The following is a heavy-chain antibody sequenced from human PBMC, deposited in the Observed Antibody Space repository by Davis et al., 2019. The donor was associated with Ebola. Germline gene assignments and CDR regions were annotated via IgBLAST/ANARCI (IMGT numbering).Heavy chain of an antibody. V-gene: IGHV1-18*04. CDR3: ARAPNYDVLTGTSSYYFDY. CDR2: ISGFNTNT. Sequence: ASAKVSCKSSGYTFTSYGLVWVRQAPGLGLEWTGWISGFNTNTNFAQKFQGRVTVSKDTSTNTAYMDLRSLTSDDTAIYYCARAPNYDVLTGTSSYYFDYWGQGTLVTVSS. CDR1: GYTFTSYG. D-gene: IGHD3-9*01. J-gene: IGHJ4*02.